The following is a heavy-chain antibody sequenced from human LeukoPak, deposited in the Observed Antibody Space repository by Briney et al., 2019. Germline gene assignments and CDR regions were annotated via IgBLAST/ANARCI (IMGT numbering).Heavy chain of an antibody. J-gene: IGHJ4*02. CDR1: GGSFSGYY. Sequence: SETLSLTCAVYGGSFSGYYWSWIRQPPGKGLEWIGEINHSGSTNYNPSLKSRVTISADTSKNQFSLKLSSVTAADTAVYYCAKDVRRAAAGTRCSLVDYGGQGTLVTVSS. D-gene: IGHD6-13*01. CDR2: INHSGST. CDR3: AKDVRRAAAGTRCSLVDY. V-gene: IGHV4-34*01.